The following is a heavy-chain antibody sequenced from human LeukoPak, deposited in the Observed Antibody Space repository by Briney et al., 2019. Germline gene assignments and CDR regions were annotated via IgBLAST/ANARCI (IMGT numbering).Heavy chain of an antibody. CDR2: IKSKTDGGTT. Sequence: GGSLRLSCAASGFTFSNARMNWVRQAPGKGLEWVGRIKSKTDGGTTDYAAPVKGRFTISRDDSKNTLYLQMNSLKTEDTAVYYCTTARKTYYYGMDVWGQGTTVTVSS. V-gene: IGHV3-15*07. CDR3: TTARKTYYYGMDV. D-gene: IGHD1-14*01. CDR1: GFTFSNAR. J-gene: IGHJ6*02.